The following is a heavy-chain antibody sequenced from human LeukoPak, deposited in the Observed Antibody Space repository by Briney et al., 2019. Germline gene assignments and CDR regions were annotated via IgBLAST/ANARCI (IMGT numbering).Heavy chain of an antibody. Sequence: GASVKVSCTVSGYTLTELSMHWVRRAPGKGLEWMGGFDPEDGETIYAQKFQGRVTMTEDTSTDTAYMELSSLRSEDTAVYYCATAGCGGDCYSAYYYMDVWGKGTTVTVSS. V-gene: IGHV1-24*01. CDR2: FDPEDGET. J-gene: IGHJ6*03. CDR1: GYTLTELS. D-gene: IGHD2-21*02. CDR3: ATAGCGGDCYSAYYYMDV.